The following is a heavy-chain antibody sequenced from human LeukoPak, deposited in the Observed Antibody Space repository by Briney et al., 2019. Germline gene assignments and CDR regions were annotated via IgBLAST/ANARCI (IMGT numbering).Heavy chain of an antibody. J-gene: IGHJ3*02. CDR1: GFTFSSYA. CDR2: ISNSGGTT. V-gene: IGHV3-23*01. Sequence: GSLRLSCAASGFTFSSYAMSWVRQAPGKGLEWVSTISNSGGTTYYADSVKGRFTISRDNSKNTLYLQMNSLRAEDTAVYYCARDGSQAFFDIWGQGTMVTVSS. CDR3: ARDGSQAFFDI. D-gene: IGHD3-10*01.